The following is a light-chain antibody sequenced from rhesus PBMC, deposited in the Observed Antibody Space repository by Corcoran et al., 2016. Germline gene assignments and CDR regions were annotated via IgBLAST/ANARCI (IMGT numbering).Light chain of an antibody. J-gene: IGKJ1*01. CDR2: DAS. CDR1: QGISKY. V-gene: IGKV1-25*01. Sequence: DIQMTQSPSSLSASVGDTVTITCQASQGISKYLAWYQQKPGKAPKLLIYDASTLQTGVPSRFSGSGSGTEFTLIISSLQPEDFATYYCQQHNSYPRTFGQGTKVEIK. CDR3: QQHNSYPRT.